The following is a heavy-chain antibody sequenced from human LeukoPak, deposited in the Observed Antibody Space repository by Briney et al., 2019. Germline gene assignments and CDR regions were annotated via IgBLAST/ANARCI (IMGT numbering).Heavy chain of an antibody. CDR3: ARNDTRTTMYYYYYMDV. J-gene: IGHJ6*03. Sequence: GESLKISCKGSGYSFTSYWIGWVRQMPGKGLEWMGIIYPGDSDTRYSPSFQGQVTISADKSISTAYLQWSSLKASDTAMYYCARNDTRTTMYYYYYMDVWGKGTTVTVSS. CDR2: IYPGDSDT. D-gene: IGHD1-7*01. V-gene: IGHV5-51*01. CDR1: GYSFTSYW.